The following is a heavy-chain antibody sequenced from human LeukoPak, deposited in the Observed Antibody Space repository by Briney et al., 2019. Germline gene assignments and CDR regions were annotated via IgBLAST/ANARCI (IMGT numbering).Heavy chain of an antibody. D-gene: IGHD2-2*02. CDR3: AREGTICSSTSCYIPDWFGP. J-gene: IGHJ5*02. Sequence: GGSLRLSCAASGFTFSSYWMSWVRQAPGKGLEWVANIKQDGSEKYYVDSVKGRFTISRDNAKNSLYLQMNSLRAEDTAVYYCAREGTICSSTSCYIPDWFGPWGQGTLVTVSS. V-gene: IGHV3-7*01. CDR2: IKQDGSEK. CDR1: GFTFSSYW.